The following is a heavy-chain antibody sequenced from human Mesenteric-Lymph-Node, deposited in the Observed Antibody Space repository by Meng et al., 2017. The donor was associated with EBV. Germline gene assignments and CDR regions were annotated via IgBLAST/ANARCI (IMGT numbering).Heavy chain of an antibody. CDR2: ISHSEST. CDR1: SVPVSSGHW. J-gene: IGHJ4*02. Sequence: QGQWQGAGPGLVKPSGTLSLPCAVSSVPVSSGHWWSWVRQPPGKGLEWIGEISHSESTNYNPSLKSRVTISLDKSENQFSLRLTSVTAADTAMYYCAASSGWWRLDYWGQGILVTVSS. D-gene: IGHD6-19*01. V-gene: IGHV4-4*02. CDR3: AASSGWWRLDY.